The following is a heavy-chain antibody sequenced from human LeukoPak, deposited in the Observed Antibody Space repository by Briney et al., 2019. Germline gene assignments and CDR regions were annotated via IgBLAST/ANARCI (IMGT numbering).Heavy chain of an antibody. J-gene: IGHJ5*02. CDR2: ISSSSSYI. Sequence: GGSLRLSCAASGFTFSSYSMNWVRQAPGKGLEWVSPISSSSSYIYHADSVKGRFTISRDNAKTSLHLQMNSLRAEDTAVYYCARSPGWFAPWGQGTLVTVSS. CDR1: GFTFSSYS. V-gene: IGHV3-21*01. CDR3: ARSPGWFAP.